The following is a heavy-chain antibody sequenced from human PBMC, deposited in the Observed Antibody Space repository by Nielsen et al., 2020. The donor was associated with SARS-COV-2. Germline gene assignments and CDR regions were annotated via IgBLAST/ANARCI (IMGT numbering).Heavy chain of an antibody. J-gene: IGHJ6*02. CDR3: ASGGVTTNKNPYYYYGMDV. V-gene: IGHV1-3*01. D-gene: IGHD4-17*01. Sequence: ASVKVSCKASGYTFTSYAMHWVRQAPGQRLEWMGWINAGNGNTKYSQKFQGRVTMTRDTSTSTVYMELSSLRSEDTAVYYCASGGVTTNKNPYYYYGMDVWGQGTTVTVSS. CDR1: GYTFTSYA. CDR2: INAGNGNT.